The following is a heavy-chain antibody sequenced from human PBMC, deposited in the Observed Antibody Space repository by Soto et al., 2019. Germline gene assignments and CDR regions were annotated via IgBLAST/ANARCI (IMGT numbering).Heavy chain of an antibody. J-gene: IGHJ5*02. CDR2: IRGSGGST. Sequence: EVQLLESGGDLVQPGGSLRLSCAASGFSITNYAMTWVRQAPGKGLEWVAGIRGSGGSTYYADSVKGRFIISKDNSKDTLYLQMHGLRAEDTAIYYCAKDRDYLNYIRLLDPWGQRTLVTVSS. CDR3: AKDRDYLNYIRLLDP. V-gene: IGHV3-23*01. CDR1: GFSITNYA. D-gene: IGHD1-7*01.